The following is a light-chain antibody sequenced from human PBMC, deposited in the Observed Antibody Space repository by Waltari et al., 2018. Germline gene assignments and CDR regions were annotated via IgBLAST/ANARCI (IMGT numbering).Light chain of an antibody. Sequence: EIVLTQSPGTLSLSPGERATLSCRASETIDSSYLAWYQQKLGQAPRLLIFGDSSRAHGTPDTFSGSGSGTDFTLTISRVEPEDFAMYFCQHFGASPITFGQGTRLEIK. V-gene: IGKV3-20*01. CDR3: QHFGASPIT. J-gene: IGKJ5*01. CDR2: GDS. CDR1: ETIDSSY.